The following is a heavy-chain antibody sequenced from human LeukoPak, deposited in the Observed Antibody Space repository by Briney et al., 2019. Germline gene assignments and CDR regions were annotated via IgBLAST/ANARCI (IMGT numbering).Heavy chain of an antibody. CDR2: IRDSGRSF. J-gene: IGHJ4*02. V-gene: IGHV3-21*01. Sequence: GGSLRLSCAASGFTFSSYTMNWVRQAPGRGLEWVSSIRDSGRSFYYADSVKGRFTISRDNAKNSLYLQMNSLRAEDTAVYYCARGDGYNFFDYWGQGTLVTVSS. D-gene: IGHD5-24*01. CDR1: GFTFSSYT. CDR3: ARGDGYNFFDY.